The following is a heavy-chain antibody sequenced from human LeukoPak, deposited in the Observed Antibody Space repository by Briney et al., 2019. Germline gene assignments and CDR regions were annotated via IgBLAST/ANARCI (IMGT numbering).Heavy chain of an antibody. CDR3: ARGLAGYFDY. D-gene: IGHD1-14*01. CDR2: IYYSGST. J-gene: IGHJ4*02. CDR1: GGSISSYY. V-gene: IGHV4-59*12. Sequence: SETLSLTCTVSGGSISSYYWSLIRQPPGKGLEWIGYIYYSGSTNYNPSLKSRVTMSVDTSKNQFSLKLSSVTAADTAVYYCARGLAGYFDYWGQGTLVTVSS.